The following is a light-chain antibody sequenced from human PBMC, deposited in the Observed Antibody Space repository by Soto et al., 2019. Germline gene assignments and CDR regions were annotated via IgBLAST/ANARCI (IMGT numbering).Light chain of an antibody. Sequence: DIQMTQSPSSVSASVGDRVTITCRASQAIDSWLAWYQQKPGEAPKLLIFTGSLLHSGVPPRFSGSGSGTDFTLTISSLQPEDFATYYCHQYKSYTPYTIGQGTKVEIK. CDR3: HQYKSYTPYT. V-gene: IGKV1D-16*01. CDR2: TGS. CDR1: QAIDSW. J-gene: IGKJ2*01.